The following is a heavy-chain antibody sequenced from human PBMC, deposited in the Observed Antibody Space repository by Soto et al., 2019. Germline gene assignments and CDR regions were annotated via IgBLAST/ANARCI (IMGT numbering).Heavy chain of an antibody. CDR3: ARHHGPTTSENWFDP. CDR1: GYTFFTYD. V-gene: IGHV1-18*01. CDR2: ISTYSGDT. Sequence: QVHLVQSGVEVKTPGASVKVSCQASGYTFFTYDISWVRQAPGQGLEWMGWISTYSGDTKYAQKFQGRVTMTTDTSTTTAYLELRSVRSDGTTVYYCARHHGPTTSENWFDPWGQGTVVTVSS. D-gene: IGHD5-12*01. J-gene: IGHJ5*02.